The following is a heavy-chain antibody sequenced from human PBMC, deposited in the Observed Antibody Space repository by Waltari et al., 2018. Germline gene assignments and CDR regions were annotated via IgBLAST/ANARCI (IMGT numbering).Heavy chain of an antibody. CDR3: AKSRGFEY. CDR2: INYDGSQK. CDR1: GSTFSRYW. D-gene: IGHD2-2*01. V-gene: IGHV3-7*01. Sequence: EVDMVESGGGLFQPGGSRCLSCGAFGSTFSRYWMSWVRQTPGKGLEWVANINYDGSQKYYVDSVKGRFTISRDNAKNSVYLQMNSLRVEDTAVYYCAKSRGFEYWGQGTLITVSS. J-gene: IGHJ4*02.